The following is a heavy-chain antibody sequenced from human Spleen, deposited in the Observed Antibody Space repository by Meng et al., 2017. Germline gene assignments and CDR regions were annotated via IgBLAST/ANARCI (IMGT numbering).Heavy chain of an antibody. CDR3: ARHPGITSLRADP. J-gene: IGHJ5*02. Sequence: KVSCKGSGYSFTSYWIGWVRQMPGKGLEWMGVIYPGDSDFRYSPSFQGQVTISADKSISTAYLQWSSLKASDTAMYYCARHPGITSLRADPWGQGTLVTVSS. D-gene: IGHD1-20*01. V-gene: IGHV5-51*01. CDR1: GYSFTSYW. CDR2: IYPGDSDF.